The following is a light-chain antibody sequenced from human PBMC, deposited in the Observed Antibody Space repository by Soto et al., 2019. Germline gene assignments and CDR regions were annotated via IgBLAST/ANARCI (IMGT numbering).Light chain of an antibody. CDR1: QDIGNY. Sequence: DIQMTQSRSSLSASVGDIVTITFHAIQDIGNYLNWYQQKPGKAPKLLISDASNLEVGVPLRFSGSGSGTHFTVTINSLQTEDIATYYCQQYDVLPLSFGPGTKVDIK. V-gene: IGKV1-33*01. CDR3: QQYDVLPLS. CDR2: DAS. J-gene: IGKJ3*01.